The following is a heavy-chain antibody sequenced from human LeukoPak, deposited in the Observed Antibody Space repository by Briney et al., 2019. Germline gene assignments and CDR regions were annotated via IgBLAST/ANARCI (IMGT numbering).Heavy chain of an antibody. CDR3: ARDVNWGSFDY. CDR2: ISYDGSNK. CDR1: GFTFSVSA. V-gene: IGHV3-30-3*01. Sequence: GGSLRLSCAASGFTFSVSAMHWVRQAPGKGLEWVAVISYDGSNKYYADSIKGRFTISRDNSKNTLYLQMNSLRTEDTAMYYCARDVNWGSFDYWGQGTLVTVSS. D-gene: IGHD7-27*01. J-gene: IGHJ4*02.